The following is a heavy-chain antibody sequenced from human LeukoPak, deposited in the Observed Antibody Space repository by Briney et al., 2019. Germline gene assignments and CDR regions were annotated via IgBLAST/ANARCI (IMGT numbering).Heavy chain of an antibody. Sequence: PSETLSLTCTVSGGSISSYYWSWIRQPPGKGLEWIGYIYDSGSTNYNPSPKSRVTISVDTSKNQFSLKLSSVTAADTAVYYCACLTTADAFDIWGQGTMVTVSS. V-gene: IGHV4-59*01. CDR1: GGSISSYY. D-gene: IGHD3-22*01. CDR2: IYDSGST. CDR3: ACLTTADAFDI. J-gene: IGHJ3*02.